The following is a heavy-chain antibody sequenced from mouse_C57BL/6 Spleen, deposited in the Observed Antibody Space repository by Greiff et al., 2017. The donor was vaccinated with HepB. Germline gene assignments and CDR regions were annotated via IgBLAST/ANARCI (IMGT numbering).Heavy chain of an antibody. Sequence: QVQLQQSGPELVKPGASVKISCKASGYAFSSSWMNWVKQRPGKGLEWIGRIYPGDGDTNYNGKFKGKATLTADKSSSTAYMQLSSLTSEDSAVYFGARSNYGSSPPWFAYWGQGTLVTVSA. J-gene: IGHJ3*01. CDR1: GYAFSSSW. CDR3: ARSNYGSSPPWFAY. CDR2: IYPGDGDT. V-gene: IGHV1-82*01. D-gene: IGHD1-1*01.